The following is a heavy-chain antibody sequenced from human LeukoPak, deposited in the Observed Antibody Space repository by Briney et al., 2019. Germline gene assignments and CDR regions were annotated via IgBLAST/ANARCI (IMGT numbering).Heavy chain of an antibody. D-gene: IGHD6-13*01. CDR1: GGSISSSSYY. CDR2: IYYSGST. CDR3: ASKGIAAAGTWFDY. Sequence: SETLSLTCTVSGGSISSSSYYWGWIRQPPGKGLEWIGSIYYSGSTYYNPSLKSRVTISVDTSKNQFSLKLSSVTAADTAVYYCASKGIAAAGTWFDYWGQGTLVTVSS. V-gene: IGHV4-39*01. J-gene: IGHJ4*02.